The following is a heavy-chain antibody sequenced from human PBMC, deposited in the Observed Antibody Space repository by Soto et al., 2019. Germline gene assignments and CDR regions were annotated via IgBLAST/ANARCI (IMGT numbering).Heavy chain of an antibody. V-gene: IGHV3-11*05. J-gene: IGHJ3*02. CDR3: ARDADILTGSDAFDI. D-gene: IGHD3-9*01. CDR1: GFTFSDYY. Sequence: QVQLVESGGGLVKPGGSLRLSCAASGFTFSDYYMSWIRQAPGKGLEWVSYIGSSSSYTNYADSVKGRFTISRDSAKNSLYLQMNRLRAEDTAVYYCARDADILTGSDAFDIWCQGTMVTVSS. CDR2: IGSSSSYT.